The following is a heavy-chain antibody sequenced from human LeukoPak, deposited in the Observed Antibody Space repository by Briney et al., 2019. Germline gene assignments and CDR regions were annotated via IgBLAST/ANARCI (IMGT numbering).Heavy chain of an antibody. D-gene: IGHD2-2*01. V-gene: IGHV3-30-3*01. J-gene: IGHJ6*02. CDR1: GFTFSSYA. Sequence: GGSLRLSCAASGFTFSSYAMHWVRQAPGKGLGGGAVISYDGSNKYYADSVKGRFTISRDNSKNTLCLQMNGLRAEDTAVYYCARDRYQLTPYYYYGMDVWGQGTTVTVSS. CDR2: ISYDGSNK. CDR3: ARDRYQLTPYYYYGMDV.